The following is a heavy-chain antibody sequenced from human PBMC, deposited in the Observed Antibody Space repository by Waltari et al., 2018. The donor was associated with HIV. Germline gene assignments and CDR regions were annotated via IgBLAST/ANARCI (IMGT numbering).Heavy chain of an antibody. CDR1: GYTFTGYY. V-gene: IGHV1-2*02. D-gene: IGHD6-19*01. CDR3: ARDRIAVTGSYYYGMDV. Sequence: QVQLVQSGAEGKKPGASVKVSCKASGYTFTGYYMPWVRQAPGQGLEWMGWINPKSDGTNYAQKFQGRVTMTRDTSTSTAYMELSRLRSDDTALYYCARDRIAVTGSYYYGMDVWGQGTTVTVSS. J-gene: IGHJ6*02. CDR2: INPKSDGT.